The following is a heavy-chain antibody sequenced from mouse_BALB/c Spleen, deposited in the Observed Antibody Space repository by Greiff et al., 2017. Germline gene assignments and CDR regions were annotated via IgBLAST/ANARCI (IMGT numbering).Heavy chain of an antibody. D-gene: IGHD1-1*01. V-gene: IGHV1-69*02. CDR2: IYPSDSYT. Sequence: VQLQQPGAELVRPGASVKLSCKASGYTFTSYWINWVKQRPGQGLEWIGNIYPSDSYTNYNQKFKDKATLTVDKSSSTAYMQLSSPTSEDSAVYYCTRQKGDYYGHFDYWGQGTTLTVSS. CDR1: GYTFTSYW. CDR3: TRQKGDYYGHFDY. J-gene: IGHJ2*01.